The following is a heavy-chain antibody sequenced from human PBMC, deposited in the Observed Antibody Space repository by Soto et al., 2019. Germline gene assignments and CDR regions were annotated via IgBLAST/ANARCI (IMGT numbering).Heavy chain of an antibody. CDR2: IYHSGST. J-gene: IGHJ4*02. V-gene: IGHV4-4*02. Sequence: SETLSLTCAVSGGSISSSNWWSWVRQPPGKGLEWIGEIYHSGSTNYNPSLKSRVTISGDKSKNQFSLKLSSVTAADTAVYYCARVAAGNELDYWGQGSLVTVSS. D-gene: IGHD6-13*01. CDR3: ARVAAGNELDY. CDR1: GGSISSSNW.